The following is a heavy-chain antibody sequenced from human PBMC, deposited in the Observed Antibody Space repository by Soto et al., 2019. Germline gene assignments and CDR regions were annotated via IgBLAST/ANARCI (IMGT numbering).Heavy chain of an antibody. V-gene: IGHV4-31*03. CDR3: ARTTLSDYYGMDV. CDR1: GCSISSGGYY. CDR2: IYYSGST. J-gene: IGHJ6*02. Sequence: QVQLQESGPGLVKPSQTLSLTCTVSGCSISSGGYYWRWIRQHPGKGLEWIGYIYYSGSTYYNPSLKSRVTISVDTSKNQFSLKLSSVTAAYTAVYYCARTTLSDYYGMDVWGQGTTVTVSS. D-gene: IGHD4-17*01.